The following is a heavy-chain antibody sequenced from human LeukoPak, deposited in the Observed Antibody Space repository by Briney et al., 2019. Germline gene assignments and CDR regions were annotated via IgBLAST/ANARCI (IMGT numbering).Heavy chain of an antibody. J-gene: IGHJ4*02. CDR2: ISAYNGNT. CDR1: GYTFTSYG. V-gene: IGHV1-18*01. Sequence: ASVKVSCTASGYTFTSYGISWVRQAPGQGLEWMGWISAYNGNTNYAQKLQGRVTMTTDTSTSTAYMELRSLRSDETAVYYGARGSVAVAGTVIDYWGQGTLVTVSS. CDR3: ARGSVAVAGTVIDY. D-gene: IGHD6-19*01.